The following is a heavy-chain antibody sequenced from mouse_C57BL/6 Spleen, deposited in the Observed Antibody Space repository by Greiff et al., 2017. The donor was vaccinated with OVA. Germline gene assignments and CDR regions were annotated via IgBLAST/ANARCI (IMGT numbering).Heavy chain of an antibody. CDR1: GYTFTSYW. CDR3: ARKGYYVAWFAY. J-gene: IGHJ3*01. D-gene: IGHD2-3*01. V-gene: IGHV1-59*01. CDR2: IDPSDSYT. Sequence: QVQLQQPGAELVRPGPSVKLSCKASGYTFTSYWMHWVKQRPGQGLEWIGVIDPSDSYTNYNQKFKGKATLTVDTSSSTAYMQLSSLTSEDSAVYYCARKGYYVAWFAYWGQGTLVTVSA.